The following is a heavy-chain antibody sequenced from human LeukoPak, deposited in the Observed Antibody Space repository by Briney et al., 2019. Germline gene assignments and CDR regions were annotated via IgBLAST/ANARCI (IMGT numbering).Heavy chain of an antibody. CDR1: GFTFRSYA. D-gene: IGHD2-8*01. Sequence: VGALRVSCADSGFTFRSYAMSWGRPGPGKRLEWVSALIGGGGSTYYSDSVKGRFTISIDNSKNTLYLQMNSPRAEDTAVYYCAKDSNIVLMVYAPDAFDIWGQGTMVTVSS. CDR2: LIGGGGST. CDR3: AKDSNIVLMVYAPDAFDI. J-gene: IGHJ3*02. V-gene: IGHV3-23*01.